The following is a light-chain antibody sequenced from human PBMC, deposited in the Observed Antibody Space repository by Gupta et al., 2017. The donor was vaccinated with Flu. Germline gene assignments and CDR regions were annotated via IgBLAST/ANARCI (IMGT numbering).Light chain of an antibody. V-gene: IGKV3D-20*01. CDR2: DAS. Sequence: EIVLTQSPVTLSLSPGERATLSCGARQSVTSGYLAWYQQKPGLAPRLLIYDASSRATGIPDRFSGSGSGTDFTLTISRLEPEDFAVYYCQQYGSSPLTFGGGTKVEIK. CDR3: QQYGSSPLT. J-gene: IGKJ4*01. CDR1: QSVTSGY.